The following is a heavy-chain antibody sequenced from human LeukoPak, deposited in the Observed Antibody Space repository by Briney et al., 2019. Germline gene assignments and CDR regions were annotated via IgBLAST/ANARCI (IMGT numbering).Heavy chain of an antibody. Sequence: GESLKISCKGSEYSFTRYWIGWVRQMPGKGLEWMGTIYPADSDTRYSPSFQGQVTISADNSISTAYLQWSSLKASDTAMYYCTRHRYCSSTICSPSGYWGQGTLVTVSS. J-gene: IGHJ4*02. CDR2: IYPADSDT. CDR1: EYSFTRYW. D-gene: IGHD2-2*01. V-gene: IGHV5-51*01. CDR3: TRHRYCSSTICSPSGY.